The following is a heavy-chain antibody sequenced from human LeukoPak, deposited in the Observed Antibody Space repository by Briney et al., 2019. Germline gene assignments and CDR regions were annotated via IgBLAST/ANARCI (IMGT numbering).Heavy chain of an antibody. Sequence: ASVKVSCKASGYTFTSYDINWVRQAAGQGLEWMGWINPNSGGTNYAQKFQGRVTMTRDTSISTAYMELSRLRSDDTAVYYCARDHGDYVYPIDYWGQGTLVTVSS. J-gene: IGHJ4*02. V-gene: IGHV1-2*02. D-gene: IGHD4-17*01. CDR2: INPNSGGT. CDR1: GYTFTSYD. CDR3: ARDHGDYVYPIDY.